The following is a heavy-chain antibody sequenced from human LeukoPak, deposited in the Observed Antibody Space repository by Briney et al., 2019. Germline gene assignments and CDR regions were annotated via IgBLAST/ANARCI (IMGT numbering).Heavy chain of an antibody. Sequence: ASVKVSCKASGYTFSDYYLHWVRQAPGQGLEWMGWISPNSGVTNYAQKFQGRVTMTRDTSISTAYMEVSRLRSDDTAVYYCARGQQWLEAFEHWGQGTLVTVSS. D-gene: IGHD6-19*01. V-gene: IGHV1-2*02. J-gene: IGHJ4*02. CDR3: ARGQQWLEAFEH. CDR2: ISPNSGVT. CDR1: GYTFSDYY.